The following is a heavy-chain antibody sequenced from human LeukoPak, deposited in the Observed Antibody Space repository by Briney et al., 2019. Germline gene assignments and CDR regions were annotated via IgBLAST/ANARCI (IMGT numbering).Heavy chain of an antibody. V-gene: IGHV3-53*01. CDR2: IYSAGST. CDR1: GFTVSSNY. Sequence: GGSLRLSCAASGFTVSSNYMSWVRQAPGKGLEWVSVIYSAGSTYYADSVQGRFAISRDNSKNTLYLQMNSLRAEDTAVYFCAKDPNGDYIGTFDIWGQGTMVTVSS. D-gene: IGHD4-17*01. J-gene: IGHJ3*02. CDR3: AKDPNGDYIGTFDI.